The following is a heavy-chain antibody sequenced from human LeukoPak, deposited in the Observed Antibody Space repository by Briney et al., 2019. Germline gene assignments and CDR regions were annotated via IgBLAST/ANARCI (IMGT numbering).Heavy chain of an antibody. Sequence: PGGSLRLSCAASGFTFSSYAMSWVRQAPGKGLEWASAISGSGGSTYYADSVKGRFTISRYNSKNTLYLQMNSRRAEDTAVYYWGKLNMIVVAFDYWSQGTLVTVS. CDR3: GKLNMIVVAFDY. J-gene: IGHJ4*02. D-gene: IGHD3-22*01. CDR2: ISGSGGST. CDR1: GFTFSSYA. V-gene: IGHV3-23*01.